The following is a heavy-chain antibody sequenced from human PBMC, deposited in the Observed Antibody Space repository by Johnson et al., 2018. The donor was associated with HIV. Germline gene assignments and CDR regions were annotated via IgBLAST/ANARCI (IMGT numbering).Heavy chain of an antibody. CDR1: GFTFRDYY. Sequence: QVQLVESGGGLVKPGGSLRLSCAASGFTFRDYYMSWIRQAPGKGLEWVSYISTSGTTIYYADSLQGRFTISSDNAANSLYLQMNSLRAEDTAVYYCARGRGYIAPKLSGGAAFDIWGQGTMVTVSS. CDR2: ISTSGTTI. D-gene: IGHD5-18*01. V-gene: IGHV3-11*01. J-gene: IGHJ3*02. CDR3: ARGRGYIAPKLSGGAAFDI.